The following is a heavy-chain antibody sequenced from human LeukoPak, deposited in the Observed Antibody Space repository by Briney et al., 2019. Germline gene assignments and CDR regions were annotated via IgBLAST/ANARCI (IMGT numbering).Heavy chain of an antibody. CDR2: IGTAGDK. CDR1: GFTFSSYD. V-gene: IGHV3-13*01. J-gene: IGHJ3*02. Sequence: PGGSLRLSCAASGFTFSSYDMHWVRQATGKGLEWVSAIGTAGDKYYPGSVKGRFTISRENAKNSLYLQMNRLRAGDTAVYYCARGGYSYGYGIVGAFDIWGQGTMVTVSS. D-gene: IGHD5-18*01. CDR3: ARGGYSYGYGIVGAFDI.